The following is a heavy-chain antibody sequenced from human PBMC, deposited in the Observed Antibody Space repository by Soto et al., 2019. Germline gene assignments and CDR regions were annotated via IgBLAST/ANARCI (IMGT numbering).Heavy chain of an antibody. CDR2: IYYSGST. CDR3: ARRPTREGYYYGMDV. V-gene: IGHV4-39*01. CDR1: GGSISSSSYY. J-gene: IGHJ6*02. Sequence: ATLSLTCTVSGGSISSSSYYWGWIREPPGKGLEWIGSIYYSGSTYYNPSLKSRVTISVDTSKNQFSLKLSSVTAADTAVYYCARRPTREGYYYGMDVWGQGTTVTVPS. D-gene: IGHD1-26*01.